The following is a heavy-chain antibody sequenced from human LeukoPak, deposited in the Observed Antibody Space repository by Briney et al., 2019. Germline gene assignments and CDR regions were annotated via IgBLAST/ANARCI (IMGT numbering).Heavy chain of an antibody. CDR2: INHSGST. J-gene: IGHJ4*02. V-gene: IGHV4-34*01. CDR1: GGSFSGYY. D-gene: IGHD3-22*01. CDR3: ARELQSYYDSSGYYRSGFDY. Sequence: PSETLSLTCAVYGGSFSGYYWSWIRQPPGKGLEWIGEINHSGSTNYNPSLKSRVTISVDTSKNQFSLKLSSVTAADTAVYYCARELQSYYDSSGYYRSGFDYWGQGTLVTVSS.